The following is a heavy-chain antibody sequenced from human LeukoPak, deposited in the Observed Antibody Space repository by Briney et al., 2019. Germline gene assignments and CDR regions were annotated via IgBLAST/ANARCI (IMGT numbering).Heavy chain of an antibody. V-gene: IGHV4-4*07. CDR2: IYTSGST. D-gene: IGHD5-12*01. J-gene: IGHJ3*02. CDR3: ARSLQYSGYDLGAFDI. Sequence: SETLPLTCTVSGGSISSYYWSWIRQPAGKGLEWIGRIYTSGSTNYNPSLKSRVTMSVDTSKNQFSLKLSSVTAADTAVYYCARSLQYSGYDLGAFDIWGQGTMVTVSS. CDR1: GGSISSYY.